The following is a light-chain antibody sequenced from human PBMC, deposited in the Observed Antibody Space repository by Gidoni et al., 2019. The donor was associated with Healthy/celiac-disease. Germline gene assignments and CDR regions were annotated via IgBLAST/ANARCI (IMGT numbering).Light chain of an antibody. CDR3: QSYDSKVV. CDR2: EDN. Sequence: NFMLTQPHSVSESPGKTVTISCTRSSGSIASNYVQWYQQRPGRSPTTVIYEDNQRPSGVPDRFSGSIDSSSNSASLTISGLKTEDEADYYCQSYDSKVVFGGGTKLTVL. CDR1: SGSIASNY. V-gene: IGLV6-57*01. J-gene: IGLJ2*01.